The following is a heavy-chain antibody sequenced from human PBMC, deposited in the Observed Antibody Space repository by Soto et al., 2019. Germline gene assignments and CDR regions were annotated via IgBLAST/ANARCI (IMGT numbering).Heavy chain of an antibody. CDR1: QFAFPTYA. CDR3: ATELRYLEWFTRPDY. J-gene: IGHJ4*02. CDR2: ITASGAST. V-gene: IGHV3-23*01. D-gene: IGHD3-3*01. Sequence: EVQLLESGGGLVQPGGSLRLSCAASQFAFPTYAMAWVRQAPGKGLEWVSAITASGASTYYTDSVKGRFTISRENSKNTLYLQMNRLRADDTALYYCATELRYLEWFTRPDYWCQGTLVTVST.